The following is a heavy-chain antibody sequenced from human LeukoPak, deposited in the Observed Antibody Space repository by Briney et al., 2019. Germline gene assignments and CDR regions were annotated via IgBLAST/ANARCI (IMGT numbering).Heavy chain of an antibody. J-gene: IGHJ2*01. CDR2: IYSGGST. Sequence: GGSLRLSCAASGFTVSSNYMSWVRQAPGKGLEWVSVIYSGGSTYYADSVKGRFTISRDNSKNTLYLQMNSLRAEDTAVYCCARDRAAVAYWYFDLWGRGTLVTVSS. D-gene: IGHD6-19*01. V-gene: IGHV3-53*01. CDR1: GFTVSSNY. CDR3: ARDRAAVAYWYFDL.